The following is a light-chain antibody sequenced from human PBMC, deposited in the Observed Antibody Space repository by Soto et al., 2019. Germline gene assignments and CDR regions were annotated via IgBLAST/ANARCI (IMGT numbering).Light chain of an antibody. Sequence: AVGSPAASLTVSPGGTYSLTCGSSTGAVTNGHYPYWFQQKPGQAPRTLIYDTTNRHSWTPARFSGSLLGGKAALTLSGAQPADEAEYYCLLSYNGPYVFGTGTKVTV. CDR2: DTT. J-gene: IGLJ1*01. CDR3: LLSYNGPYV. V-gene: IGLV7-46*01. CDR1: TGAVTNGHY.